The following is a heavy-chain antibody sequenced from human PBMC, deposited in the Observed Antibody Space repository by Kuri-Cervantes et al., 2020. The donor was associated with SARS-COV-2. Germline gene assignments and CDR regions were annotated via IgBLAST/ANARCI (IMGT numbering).Heavy chain of an antibody. D-gene: IGHD1-26*01. Sequence: GGSLRLPCVPSGFTFSGYDMHWVRQAPGKGLEWVAFIRYDGSDKYYADSVKGRFTISRDSSKNTLYLQMNSLRAEDTAVYYCAKDLSGSYYFDYWGQGTLVTVSS. CDR1: GFTFSGYD. CDR2: IRYDGSDK. V-gene: IGHV3-30*02. CDR3: AKDLSGSYYFDY. J-gene: IGHJ4*02.